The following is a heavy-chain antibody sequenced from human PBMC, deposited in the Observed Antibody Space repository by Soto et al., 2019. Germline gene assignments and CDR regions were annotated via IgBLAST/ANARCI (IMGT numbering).Heavy chain of an antibody. CDR1: GFSLSSSGVG. J-gene: IGHJ4*02. Sequence: QITLKESGPTPVKPTQTLTLTCTFSGFSLSSSGVGVGWIRQPPGKALEWLALIYWNDDKRYSPSLKSRLTITKDTSKNQVVLTMTNMDPVDTATYFCARWPNSGSLYYFDSWGQGTLVTVSS. V-gene: IGHV2-5*01. D-gene: IGHD1-26*01. CDR3: ARWPNSGSLYYFDS. CDR2: IYWNDDK.